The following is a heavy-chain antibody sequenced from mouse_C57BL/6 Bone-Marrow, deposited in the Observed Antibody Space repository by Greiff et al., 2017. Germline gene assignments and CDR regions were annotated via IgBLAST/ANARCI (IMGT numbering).Heavy chain of an antibody. J-gene: IGHJ2*01. CDR3: ARALITTVVPPFDC. V-gene: IGHV1-72*01. Sequence: QVQLKQPGAELVKPGASVKLSCKASGYTFTSYWMHWVKQRPGRGLEWIGRIDPNSGGTKYNEKFKSKATLTVDKPSSTAYMQLSSLTSEDSAVYYCARALITTVVPPFDCWGQGTTLTVSS. D-gene: IGHD1-1*01. CDR2: IDPNSGGT. CDR1: GYTFTSYW.